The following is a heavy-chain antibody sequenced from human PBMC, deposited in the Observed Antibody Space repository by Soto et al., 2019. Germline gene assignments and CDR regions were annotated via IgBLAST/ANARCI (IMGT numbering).Heavy chain of an antibody. Sequence: TSETLSLTCAVSGGSISSGGYSWSWIRQPPGKGLEWIGYIYHSGSTYYNPSLKSRVTISVDRSKNQYSLKLSSVTAADTAVYYCATMGSVYSSSRYFDYWGQGTLVTVSS. J-gene: IGHJ4*02. CDR1: GGSISSGGYS. CDR3: ATMGSVYSSSRYFDY. V-gene: IGHV4-30-2*01. CDR2: IYHSGST. D-gene: IGHD6-6*01.